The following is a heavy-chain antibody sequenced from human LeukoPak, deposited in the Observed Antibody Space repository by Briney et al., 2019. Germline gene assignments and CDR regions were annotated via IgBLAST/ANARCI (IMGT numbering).Heavy chain of an antibody. CDR1: GGSFSGYY. CDR2: INHSGST. V-gene: IGHV4-34*01. J-gene: IGHJ4*02. CDR3: ARAWGQQLDKRAFDY. Sequence: PSETLSLTCAVYGGSFSGYYWSWIRQPPGKGLEWIGEINHSGSTNYNPSLKSRVTISVDTSKNQFSLKLSSVTAADTAVYYCARAWGQQLDKRAFDYWGQGTLVTVSS. D-gene: IGHD6-13*01.